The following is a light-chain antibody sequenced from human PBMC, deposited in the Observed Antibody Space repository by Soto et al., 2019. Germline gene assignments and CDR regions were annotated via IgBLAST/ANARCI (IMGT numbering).Light chain of an antibody. CDR2: DVT. CDR3: KSYTSSVTYV. Sequence: SALTQPASVSGSPGQSITISCTGTSSDVGGYNFVSWYQQHPDKAPKLIIYDVTKRPSGVSDRFSGSKSANTASLTISGLQAEDEADYYCKSYTSSVTYVFGTGTKVTVL. V-gene: IGLV2-14*02. CDR1: SSDVGGYNF. J-gene: IGLJ1*01.